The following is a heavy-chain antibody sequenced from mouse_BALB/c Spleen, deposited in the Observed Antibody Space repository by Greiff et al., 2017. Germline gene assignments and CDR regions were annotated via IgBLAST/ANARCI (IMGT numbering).Heavy chain of an antibody. J-gene: IGHJ4*01. Sequence: VQGVESGPGLVQPSQSLSITCTVSGFSLTSYGVHWVRQSPGKGLEWLGVIWSGGSTDYNAAFISRLSISKDNSKSQVFFKMNSLQANDTAIYYCARGYYGKSYYAMDYWGQGTSVTVSS. CDR2: IWSGGST. CDR3: ARGYYGKSYYAMDY. CDR1: GFSLTSYG. V-gene: IGHV2-2*02. D-gene: IGHD1-1*01.